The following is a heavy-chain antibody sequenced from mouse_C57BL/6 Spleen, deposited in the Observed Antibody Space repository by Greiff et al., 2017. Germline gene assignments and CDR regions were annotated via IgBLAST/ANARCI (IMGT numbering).Heavy chain of an antibody. CDR3: TPDDYDGFDY. CDR2: IDPENGDT. Sequence: VQLQQSGAELVRPGASVKLSCTASGFNIKDDYMHWVKQRPEQGLEWIGWIDPENGDTEYASKFQGKATITADTSSNTAYLQLSSLTSEDTAVYYCTPDDYDGFDYWGQGTTLTVSS. V-gene: IGHV14-4*01. D-gene: IGHD2-4*01. J-gene: IGHJ2*01. CDR1: GFNIKDDY.